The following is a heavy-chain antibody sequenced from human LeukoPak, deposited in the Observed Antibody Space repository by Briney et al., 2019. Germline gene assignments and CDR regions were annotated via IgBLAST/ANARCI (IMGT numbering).Heavy chain of an antibody. V-gene: IGHV3-49*04. J-gene: IGHJ4*02. CDR1: GFTFGDYA. CDR2: IRSKAYGGTT. CDR3: TRWHSQYFDF. Sequence: PGGSLRLSCTSAGFTFGDYAMSWVRQAPGKGLEWVGFIRSKAYGGTTEYSASVKGRFTILRDDSKSIAYLQMNSLKTEDTAVYYCTRWHSQYFDFWGQGTLVTVSS. D-gene: IGHD2-21*01.